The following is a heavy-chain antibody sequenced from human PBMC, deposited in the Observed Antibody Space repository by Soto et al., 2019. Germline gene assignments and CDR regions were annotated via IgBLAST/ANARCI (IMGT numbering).Heavy chain of an antibody. Sequence: PEESLKISCKGSGYSFTSYWISWVRQMPGKGLEWMGRIDPSDSYTNYSPSFQGHVTISADKSISTAYLQWSSLKASDTAMYYCARFVVPAASLRYYYGTGVWGQETTFPASS. V-gene: IGHV5-10-1*01. J-gene: IGHJ6*02. CDR1: GYSFTSYW. D-gene: IGHD2-2*01. CDR2: IDPSDSYT. CDR3: ARFVVPAASLRYYYGTGV.